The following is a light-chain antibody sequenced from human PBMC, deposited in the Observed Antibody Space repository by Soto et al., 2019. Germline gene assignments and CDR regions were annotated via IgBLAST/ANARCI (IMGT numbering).Light chain of an antibody. V-gene: IGKV1-9*01. CDR3: QQVNSYLFT. J-gene: IGKJ5*01. CDR2: AAS. Sequence: DIEMTQSPASLSASVVGIVTITCRTSQSISSYLNWYQQKPGKAPRLLIYAASSLQSGVPSRFSGSGSGTEFTLTISSLQPEDFATYYCQQVNSYLFTFGQGTRLEIK. CDR1: QSISSY.